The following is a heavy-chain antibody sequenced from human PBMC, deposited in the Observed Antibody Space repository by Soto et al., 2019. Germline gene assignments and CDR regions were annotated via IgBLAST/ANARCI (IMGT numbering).Heavy chain of an antibody. D-gene: IGHD3-22*01. V-gene: IGHV1-69*12. J-gene: IGHJ6*02. CDR2: IIPIFGTA. CDR1: GGTFSSYA. Sequence: QVQLVQSGAEVKKPGSSVKVSCKASGGTFSSYAISWVRQAPGQGLEWMGGIIPIFGTANYAQKFQGRVTITADESTSTAYMELSSLRSEDTAVYYCARGSYYYDSSGYYGYYYYYGMDVWGQGTTVTVSS. CDR3: ARGSYYYDSSGYYGYYYYYGMDV.